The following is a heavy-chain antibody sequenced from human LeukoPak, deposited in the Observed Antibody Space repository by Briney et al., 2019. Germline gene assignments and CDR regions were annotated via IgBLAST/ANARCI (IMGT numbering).Heavy chain of an antibody. D-gene: IGHD3-10*01. J-gene: IGHJ3*02. CDR1: GFTFSSFG. Sequence: GGSLRLSCEASGFTFSSFGLHWVRQAPGKGLEWVAFIGYIESNIHYADSVKGRFTISRDNSKNTLYLQMNSLRAEDTAVYYCARDPGSGAFDIWGQGTMVTVS. V-gene: IGHV3-30*02. CDR2: IGYIESNI. CDR3: ARDPGSGAFDI.